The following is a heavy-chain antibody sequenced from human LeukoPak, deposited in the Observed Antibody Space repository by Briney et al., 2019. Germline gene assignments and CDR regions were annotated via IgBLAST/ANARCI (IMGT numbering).Heavy chain of an antibody. Sequence: ASVKVSCKASGYTFANYSMHWVRQAPGQGLEWMGIINPSGGSTNYAQRFQGRVTMTRDTSTTTVYMELSSLRTEDTAVYYCARGDCSGETCYINWGQGTLVTVSP. D-gene: IGHD2-15*01. V-gene: IGHV1-46*03. J-gene: IGHJ4*02. CDR3: ARGDCSGETCYIN. CDR1: GYTFANYS. CDR2: INPSGGST.